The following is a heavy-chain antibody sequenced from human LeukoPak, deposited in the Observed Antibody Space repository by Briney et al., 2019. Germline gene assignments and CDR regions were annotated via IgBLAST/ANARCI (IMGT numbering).Heavy chain of an antibody. Sequence: GGSLRLSCAASGFTFSSYSMSWVRQAPGKGLEWVSAITDSGGGTYYADSVKGRFTISRDSSKNTLYLQMNSLRVEDTAVYYCARGVLAAATALDYWGQGTLVTVSS. V-gene: IGHV3-23*01. J-gene: IGHJ4*02. CDR3: ARGVLAAATALDY. D-gene: IGHD6-13*01. CDR1: GFTFSSYS. CDR2: ITDSGGGT.